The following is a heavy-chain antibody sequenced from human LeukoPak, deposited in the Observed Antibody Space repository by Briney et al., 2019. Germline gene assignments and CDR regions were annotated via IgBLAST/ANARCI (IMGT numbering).Heavy chain of an antibody. CDR1: GYTFTSYA. V-gene: IGHV1-3*01. CDR2: INAGNGNT. J-gene: IGHJ4*02. Sequence: ASVKVSCKASGYTFTSYAMHWVRQAPGQRLEWMGWINAGNGNTKYSQKFQGRVTITRDTSASTAYMELSSLRSEDTAVYYRARGRRFLEWLLYYWGQGTLVTVSS. D-gene: IGHD3-3*01. CDR3: ARGRRFLEWLLYY.